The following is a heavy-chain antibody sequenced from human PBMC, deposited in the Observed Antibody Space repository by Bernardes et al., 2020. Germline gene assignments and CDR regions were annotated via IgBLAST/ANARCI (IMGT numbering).Heavy chain of an antibody. CDR1: GGSFSGYY. D-gene: IGHD4-17*01. CDR2: INHRGST. V-gene: IGHV4-34*01. CDR3: ARDSGTTGTYGY. J-gene: IGHJ4*02. Sequence: TLSLTCAVYGGSFSGYYWNWIRQPPGKGLEWIGEINHRGSTNYNPSLKSRVTISLDTSKNQFSLKLSSVTAADTAVYYCARDSGTTGTYGYWGQGTLVTVSS.